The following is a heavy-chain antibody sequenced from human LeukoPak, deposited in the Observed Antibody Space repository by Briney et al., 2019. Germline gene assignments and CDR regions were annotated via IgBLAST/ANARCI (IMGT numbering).Heavy chain of an antibody. J-gene: IGHJ4*02. CDR3: ARGRFRSTWYFDF. D-gene: IGHD6-13*01. Sequence: PSETLSLTCTLPGGSISSAGSYYWGWIRQPPGKGLEWIGSMSHSGSTYFNPSLESRGSILLDTSKRQFSLKVTSVSAADTAVYYCARGRFRSTWYFDFWGQGVLVTVSS. CDR2: MSHSGST. V-gene: IGHV4-39*07. CDR1: GGSISSAGSYY.